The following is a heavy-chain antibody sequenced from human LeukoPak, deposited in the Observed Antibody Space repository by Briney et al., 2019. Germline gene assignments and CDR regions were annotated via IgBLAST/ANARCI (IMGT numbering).Heavy chain of an antibody. CDR1: GGSISSSSYY. CDR3: ASGGRYRYCSGGSCYSN. Sequence: SETLSLTCTVSGGSISSSSYYWGWIRQPPGKGLEWIGSIYYSGSTNYNPSLKSRVTMSVDTSKNQFSLKLSSVTAADTAVYHCASGGRYRYCSGGSCYSNWGQGTLVTVSS. J-gene: IGHJ4*02. D-gene: IGHD2-15*01. CDR2: IYYSGST. V-gene: IGHV4-39*07.